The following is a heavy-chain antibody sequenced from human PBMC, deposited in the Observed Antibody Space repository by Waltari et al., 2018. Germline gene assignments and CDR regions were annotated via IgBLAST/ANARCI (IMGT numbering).Heavy chain of an antibody. CDR3: ATRIAAAGAFDY. CDR2: FDPEDGET. CDR1: GYTLTDLS. V-gene: IGHV1-24*01. D-gene: IGHD6-13*01. J-gene: IGHJ4*02. Sequence: QVQLVQSGAEVKKPGASVKLSCTVSGYTLTDLSIPWVRQAPGKGLEWMGGFDPEDGETIYAQKFQGRVTMTEDTSTDTAYMELSSLRSEDTAVYYCATRIAAAGAFDYWGQGTLVTVSS.